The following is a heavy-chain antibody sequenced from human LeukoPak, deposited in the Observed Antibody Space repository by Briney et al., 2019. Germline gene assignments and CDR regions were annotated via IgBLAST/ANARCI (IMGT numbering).Heavy chain of an antibody. V-gene: IGHV4-38-2*02. CDR3: ARAFRLTTIDY. Sequence: SETLSLTCTVSGYSISSGYYWGWIRQPPGKGLEWIGCIYYSGSTYYNPSLKSRVTISVDTSKNQFSLKLSSVTAADTAVYYCARAFRLTTIDYWGQGTLVTVSS. CDR1: GYSISSGYY. J-gene: IGHJ4*02. D-gene: IGHD1-1*01. CDR2: IYYSGST.